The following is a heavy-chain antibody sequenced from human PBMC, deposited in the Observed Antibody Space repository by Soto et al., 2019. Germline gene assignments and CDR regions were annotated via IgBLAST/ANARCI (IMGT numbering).Heavy chain of an antibody. V-gene: IGHV1-69*13. Sequence: SVKLSCKASGGTFSSYAISWVRQAPGQGLEWMGGIIPIFGTANYAQKFQGRVTITADESTSTAYMELSSLRSEDTAVYYCARVDSSSWYIDYWGQGTLVTVSS. CDR3: ARVDSSSWYIDY. CDR2: IIPIFGTA. D-gene: IGHD6-6*01. J-gene: IGHJ4*02. CDR1: GGTFSSYA.